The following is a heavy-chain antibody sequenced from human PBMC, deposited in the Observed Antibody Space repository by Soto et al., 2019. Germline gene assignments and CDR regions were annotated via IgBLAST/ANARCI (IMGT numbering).Heavy chain of an antibody. Sequence: QVQLVQSGAEVQKPGSSVKVSCKASGGTFSSYTISWVRQAPGQGLEWMGRIIPILGIANYAQKFQGRVTITADKSTSTAYMELSSLRSEDTAVYYCARGGSSSRNYYFDYWGQGTLVTVSS. CDR2: IIPILGIA. CDR3: ARGGSSSRNYYFDY. J-gene: IGHJ4*02. D-gene: IGHD6-6*01. V-gene: IGHV1-69*02. CDR1: GGTFSSYT.